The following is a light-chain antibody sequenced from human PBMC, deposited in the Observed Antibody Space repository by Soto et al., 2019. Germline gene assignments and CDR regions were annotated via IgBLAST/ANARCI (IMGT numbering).Light chain of an antibody. CDR3: QQSYKTPFT. CDR1: QNISKY. V-gene: IGKV1-39*01. CDR2: AAS. Sequence: GDRVTITCQASQNISKYLNWYQRKPGKAPKLLIYAASTLQSGVPSRFSGSESGTEFTLTISSLQPEDFGDYICQQSYKTPFTFGPGTKVDIK. J-gene: IGKJ3*01.